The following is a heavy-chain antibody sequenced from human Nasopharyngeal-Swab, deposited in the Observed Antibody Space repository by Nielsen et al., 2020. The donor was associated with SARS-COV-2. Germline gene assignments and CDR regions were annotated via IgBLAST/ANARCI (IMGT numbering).Heavy chain of an antibody. D-gene: IGHD1-1*01. Sequence: SLRLSCAASGFTFDDYAMHWVRQAPGKGLEWVSGISWNSGSIGYADSVKGRFTISRDNAKNSLYLQMNSLRAEDTALYYCAKEEVYNWNDSGWFDPWGQGTLVTVSS. CDR1: GFTFDDYA. J-gene: IGHJ5*02. V-gene: IGHV3-9*01. CDR2: ISWNSGSI. CDR3: AKEEVYNWNDSGWFDP.